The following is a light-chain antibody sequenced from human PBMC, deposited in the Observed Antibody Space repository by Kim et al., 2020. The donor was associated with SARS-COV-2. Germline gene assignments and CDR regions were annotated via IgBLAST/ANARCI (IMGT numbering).Light chain of an antibody. V-gene: IGKV1-5*03. CDR3: QHYNGYPIT. CDR2: KAS. CDR1: QRINNW. Sequence: ASVGDRVTITCRASQRINNWLAWYQQKPGKAPKLLIYKASSLERGVPSRFSGSGSGTEFTLTISSLQPDDFASYYCQHYNGYPITFGGGTKVDIK. J-gene: IGKJ4*01.